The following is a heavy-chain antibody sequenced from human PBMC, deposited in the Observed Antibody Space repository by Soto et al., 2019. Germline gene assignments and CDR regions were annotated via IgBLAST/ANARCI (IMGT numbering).Heavy chain of an antibody. J-gene: IGHJ4*02. V-gene: IGHV3-33*08. CDR2: IWFDGSDQ. CDR1: GFPFSNYG. CDR3: ARVQRYYDSSGFYPIDY. Sequence: PGGSLRLSCAASGFPFSNYGMHWVRQAPGKGLEWMAVIWFDGSDQYYADSVKGRFTISRDNSKNTLYLQMNSLRAEDTAVYYCARVQRYYDSSGFYPIDYWGQGTLVTVSS. D-gene: IGHD3-22*01.